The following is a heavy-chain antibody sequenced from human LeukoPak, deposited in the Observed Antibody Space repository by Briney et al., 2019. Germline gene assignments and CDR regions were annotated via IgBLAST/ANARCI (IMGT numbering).Heavy chain of an antibody. CDR1: GFTFSRYW. CDR2: IKQDGNEK. J-gene: IGHJ4*02. D-gene: IGHD3-22*01. Sequence: GGSLRLSCAASGFTFSRYWMSWVRQAPGKGLEWVANIKQDGNEKYYVDYVKGRFTISRDNAKNSLYLQMNSLRTEDTALYYCAKNYDTSGYYHFDYWGQGSLVTVSS. CDR3: AKNYDTSGYYHFDY. V-gene: IGHV3-7*03.